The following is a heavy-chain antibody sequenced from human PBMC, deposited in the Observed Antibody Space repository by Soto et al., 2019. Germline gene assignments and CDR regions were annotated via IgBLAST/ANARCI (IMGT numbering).Heavy chain of an antibody. CDR3: ARAGRAAARPDGYYGMDV. V-gene: IGHV1-69*12. D-gene: IGHD6-13*01. Sequence: QVQLVQSGAEVKKPGSSVKVSCKASGGTFSSYAISWVRQAPGQGLEWMGGIIPIFGTANYAQKFQGRVTITGGESTSTAYMELSSLRSEDTAVYYCARAGRAAARPDGYYGMDVWGQGTTVTVSS. J-gene: IGHJ6*02. CDR1: GGTFSSYA. CDR2: IIPIFGTA.